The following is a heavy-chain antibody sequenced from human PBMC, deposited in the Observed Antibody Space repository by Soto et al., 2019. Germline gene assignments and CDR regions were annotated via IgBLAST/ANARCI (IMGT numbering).Heavy chain of an antibody. Sequence: HPGGSLRLSCAASGFTFSSYGMHWVRQAPGKGLEWVAVIWYDGSNKYYADSVKGRFTISRDNSKNTLYLQMNSLRAEDTAVYYCARETYYDFWSGYYLYYYGMDVWGQGTTVTVSS. V-gene: IGHV3-33*01. CDR1: GFTFSSYG. D-gene: IGHD3-3*01. J-gene: IGHJ6*02. CDR2: IWYDGSNK. CDR3: ARETYYDFWSGYYLYYYGMDV.